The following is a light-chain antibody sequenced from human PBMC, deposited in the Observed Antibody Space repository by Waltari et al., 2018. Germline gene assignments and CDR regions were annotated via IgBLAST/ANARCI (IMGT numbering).Light chain of an antibody. CDR1: SGDIGVFHY. CDR3: SSYTNSNTWV. Sequence: QSALTQPASVSGSPGQPITISCTGTSGDIGVFHYVSWYQQHPGKVPKLLIYAVSKRPSVVSNLFSGSKSGNTASLTISVLQAEDEADYYCSSYTNSNTWVFGGGTKLTVL. V-gene: IGLV2-14*03. J-gene: IGLJ3*02. CDR2: AVS.